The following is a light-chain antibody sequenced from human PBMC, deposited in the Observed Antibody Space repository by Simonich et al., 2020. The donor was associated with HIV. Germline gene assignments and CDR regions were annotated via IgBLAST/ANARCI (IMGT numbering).Light chain of an antibody. J-gene: IGKJ5*01. Sequence: DIVMTQSPDSLAVSLGERATINCKSSQSVLYSSNNNNYLAWYQQKPGQPPNLLIYWASTREPGVPDRFSGSGSGTDFTLTISSLQAEDVAVYYCQQYYSTPITFGQGTRLEMK. V-gene: IGKV4-1*01. CDR3: QQYYSTPIT. CDR2: WAS. CDR1: QSVLYSSNNNNY.